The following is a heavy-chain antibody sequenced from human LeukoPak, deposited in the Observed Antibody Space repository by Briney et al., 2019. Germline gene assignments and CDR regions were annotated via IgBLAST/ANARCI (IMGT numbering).Heavy chain of an antibody. J-gene: IGHJ3*02. D-gene: IGHD2-21*02. Sequence: SETLSLTCHVSGDSVNSDGYYWTWIRQHPGKGLEWIGFISYRGSTSFNPSLKSRVSIAVYTSKIQFSLNLISVTAAATALCSFARDVVLTASPDAFDIWGEGTMVSVSS. CDR3: ARDVVLTASPDAFDI. CDR1: GDSVNSDGYY. V-gene: IGHV4-31*03. CDR2: ISYRGST.